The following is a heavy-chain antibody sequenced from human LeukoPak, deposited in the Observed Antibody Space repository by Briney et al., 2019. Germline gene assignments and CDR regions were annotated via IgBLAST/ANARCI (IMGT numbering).Heavy chain of an antibody. CDR2: INSNSADT. J-gene: IGHJ1*01. CDR1: GYSFIDYY. CDR3: ARIGISARGTNFHH. V-gene: IGHV1-2*02. D-gene: IGHD6-13*01. Sequence: ASVKVSCKTSGYSFIDYYIHWVRQAPGQGLEWMGWINSNSADTNYAQNFQGRITMTRDTSISTAYMELSRLRSDDTALYYCARIGISARGTNFHHWGQGTLVTVSS.